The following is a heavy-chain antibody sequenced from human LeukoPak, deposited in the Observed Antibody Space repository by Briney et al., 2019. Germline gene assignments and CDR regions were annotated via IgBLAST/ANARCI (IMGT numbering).Heavy chain of an antibody. CDR2: ISSSGSTI. V-gene: IGHV3-48*03. Sequence: PGASLKISCAASGFTFSSYEMNWVRQAPGKGLEWVSYISSSGSTIYYADSVKGRFTISRDNAKNSLYLQRNSLGAEDTAVYYCARPPPRIAAAGTDYYYDSSGYYGDAFDIWGQGTMVTVSS. J-gene: IGHJ3*02. CDR1: GFTFSSYE. D-gene: IGHD3-22*01. CDR3: ARPPPRIAAAGTDYYYDSSGYYGDAFDI.